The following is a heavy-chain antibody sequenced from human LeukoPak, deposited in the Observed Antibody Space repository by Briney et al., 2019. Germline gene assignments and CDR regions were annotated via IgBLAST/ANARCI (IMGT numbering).Heavy chain of an antibody. D-gene: IGHD3-9*01. Sequence: GGSLRLSCAASGFTFSSYKMNWVCQAPGRGLEWVSSIHSGGSDIYYADSVKGRFTVSRDNAKNSLFLQMNSLRAEDTALYYCARGHYDILTGNYKWTPDYWGQGTLVTVAS. V-gene: IGHV3-21*06. CDR2: IHSGGSDI. CDR3: ARGHYDILTGNYKWTPDY. CDR1: GFTFSSYK. J-gene: IGHJ4*02.